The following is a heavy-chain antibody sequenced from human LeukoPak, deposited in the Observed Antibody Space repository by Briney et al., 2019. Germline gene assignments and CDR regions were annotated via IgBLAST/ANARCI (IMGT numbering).Heavy chain of an antibody. CDR2: ISYDGSNK. V-gene: IGHV3-30*18. J-gene: IGHJ4*02. D-gene: IGHD6-19*01. CDR3: AKDGRPGSGWYYFDY. Sequence: PGGSLTLSCTASGFTFSSYDMHGLRQAPGKGLEGVADISYDGSNKYYADSVRGRFTISRDNSKNTLYLQMNSLRAETTAVYYCAKDGRPGSGWYYFDYWGQGTLVTVSS. CDR1: GFTFSSYD.